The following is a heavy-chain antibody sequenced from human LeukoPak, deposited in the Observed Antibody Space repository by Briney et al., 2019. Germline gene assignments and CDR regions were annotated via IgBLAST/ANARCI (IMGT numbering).Heavy chain of an antibody. V-gene: IGHV1-18*01. Sequence: ASVKVSCKASGYTLTGYYMHWVRQAPGQGLEWMGWISAYNGNTNYAQKLQGRVTMTTDTSTSTAYMELRSLRSDDTAVYYCARDLRYSNYEGYWGQGTLVTVSS. D-gene: IGHD4-11*01. J-gene: IGHJ4*02. CDR1: GYTLTGYY. CDR2: ISAYNGNT. CDR3: ARDLRYSNYEGY.